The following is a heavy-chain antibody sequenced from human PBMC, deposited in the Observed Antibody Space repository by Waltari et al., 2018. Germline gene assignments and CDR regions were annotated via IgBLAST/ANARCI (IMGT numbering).Heavy chain of an antibody. CDR2: IYHSGST. Sequence: QVQLQESGPGLVKPSETLSLPCAVSGYSISSGYYWGWIRQPPGKGLEWIGSIYHSGSTYYNPALKTRVTISVDTSKNQFSLKLSSVTAADTAVYYCARPSSGYDWSDAFDIWGQGTMVTVSS. J-gene: IGHJ3*02. D-gene: IGHD5-12*01. CDR1: GYSISSGYY. V-gene: IGHV4-38-2*01. CDR3: ARPSSGYDWSDAFDI.